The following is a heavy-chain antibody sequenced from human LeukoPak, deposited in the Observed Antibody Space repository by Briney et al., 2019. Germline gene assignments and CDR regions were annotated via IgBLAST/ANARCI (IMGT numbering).Heavy chain of an antibody. CDR2: IYSDGSST. Sequence: GGSLRPSCAASGFTFSSYWMHWVRQVPGKWLVWVSRIYSDGSSTTYADSEDGRFIISRDNAKNPLYPQMNCLRAEDTAGYYCVRGRIVGATYGDYWGQGTLVTVSS. J-gene: IGHJ4*02. CDR1: GFTFSSYW. V-gene: IGHV3-74*01. D-gene: IGHD1-26*01. CDR3: VRGRIVGATYGDY.